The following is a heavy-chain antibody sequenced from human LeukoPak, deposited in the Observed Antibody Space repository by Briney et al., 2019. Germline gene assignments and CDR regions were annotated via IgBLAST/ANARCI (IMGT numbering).Heavy chain of an antibody. V-gene: IGHV3-33*01. CDR3: ARVRGYSYGYVDY. Sequence: GGSLRLSCAASGFTFSSYGMHWVRQAPGKGLEWVAVIWYDGSNKYYADSVKGRSTISRDNSKNTLYLQMNSLRAEDTAVYYCARVRGYSYGYVDYWGQGTLVTVSS. CDR2: IWYDGSNK. D-gene: IGHD5-18*01. CDR1: GFTFSSYG. J-gene: IGHJ4*02.